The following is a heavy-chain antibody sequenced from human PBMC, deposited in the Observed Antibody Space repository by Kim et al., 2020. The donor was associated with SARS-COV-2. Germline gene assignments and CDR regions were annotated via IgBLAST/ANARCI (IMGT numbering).Heavy chain of an antibody. J-gene: IGHJ4*02. Sequence: SETLSLTCTVSGGSISSGGYYWSWIRQHPGKGLEWIGYIYYSGSTYYNPSLKSRVTISVDTSKNQFSLKLSSVTAADTAVYYCARVGGHTVKGYCSSTSCYPFIDYWGQGTLVTVSS. D-gene: IGHD2-2*01. CDR1: GGSISSGGYY. CDR3: ARVGGHTVKGYCSSTSCYPFIDY. CDR2: IYYSGST. V-gene: IGHV4-31*03.